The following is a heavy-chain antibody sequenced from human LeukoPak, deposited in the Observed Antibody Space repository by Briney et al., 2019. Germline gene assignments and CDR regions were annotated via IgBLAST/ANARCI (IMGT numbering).Heavy chain of an antibody. Sequence: ASVKVSCKASGYTFTSYGISWVRQAPGQGLEWMGWISAYNGNTNYAQKLQGRVTMTTDTSTSTAYMELRSLRSDDTAVYYCARDGVRGYSSGWYSDLHDAFDIWGQGTMVTVAS. D-gene: IGHD6-19*01. CDR2: ISAYNGNT. CDR3: ARDGVRGYSSGWYSDLHDAFDI. CDR1: GYTFTSYG. J-gene: IGHJ3*02. V-gene: IGHV1-18*01.